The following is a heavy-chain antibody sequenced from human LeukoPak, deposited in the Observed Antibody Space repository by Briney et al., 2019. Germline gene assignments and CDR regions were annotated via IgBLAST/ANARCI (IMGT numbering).Heavy chain of an antibody. CDR3: ASCHYDILTGYRREFDY. D-gene: IGHD3-9*01. V-gene: IGHV4-30-4*01. CDR2: VYYSGSA. CDR1: GPSIISGDYY. J-gene: IGHJ4*02. Sequence: SETLSPTCTVSGPSIISGDYYWSWIRQSPGKGLEWIGSVYYSGSAYYNPSLKSRLTISADTSKNQFSLRLNSVTAADTALYYCASCHYDILTGYRREFDYWGQGILVTVSS.